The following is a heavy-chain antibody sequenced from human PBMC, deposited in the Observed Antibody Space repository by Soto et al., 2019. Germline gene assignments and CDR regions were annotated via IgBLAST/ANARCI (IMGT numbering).Heavy chain of an antibody. CDR1: GVDFRGSY. Sequence: GGSLRLSCVASGVDFRGSYMNWIRQAPGKGLEWVGRIKSKSDGGTTDYAAPVRGRFTISRDDSKNTLYVQMNSLKIEDTAVYYCTRGGSANHDYWGHGTLVTVSS. D-gene: IGHD3-16*01. J-gene: IGHJ4*01. CDR3: TRGGSANHDY. CDR2: IKSKSDGGTT. V-gene: IGHV3-15*01.